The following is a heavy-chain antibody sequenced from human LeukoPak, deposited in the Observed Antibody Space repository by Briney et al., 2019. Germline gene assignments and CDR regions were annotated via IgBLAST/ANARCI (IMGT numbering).Heavy chain of an antibody. CDR1: GFTFSSYFW. D-gene: IGHD4-23*01. V-gene: IGHV3-74*01. CDR3: VRDLDLGGYSSFEY. CDR2: IKSDGSSS. J-gene: IGHJ3*01. Sequence: GGSLRLSCAASGFTFSSYFWMHWVRQAPGKGLVWVSRIKSDGSSSTYADSVKGRFTISRDNAKNSLYLQMNTLRAEDTAVYYCVRDLDLGGYSSFEYWGQGTMVTVSS.